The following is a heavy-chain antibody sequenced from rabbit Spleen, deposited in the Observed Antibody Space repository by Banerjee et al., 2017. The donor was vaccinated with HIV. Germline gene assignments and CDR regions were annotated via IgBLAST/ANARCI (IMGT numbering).Heavy chain of an antibody. CDR2: IAGSSSGFT. J-gene: IGHJ4*01. CDR3: AREGPTTTFAFDL. V-gene: IGHV1S40*01. Sequence: QSLEESQGGLVTPGASLTLTCTASGFSFSSSDYMCWVRQAPGKGLEWISCIAGSSSGFTYSATWAKGRFTCSKTSSTTVTLQMTGLTVADTATYFCAREGPTTTFAFDLWGPGTLVTVS. CDR1: GFSFSSSDY. D-gene: IGHD1-1*01.